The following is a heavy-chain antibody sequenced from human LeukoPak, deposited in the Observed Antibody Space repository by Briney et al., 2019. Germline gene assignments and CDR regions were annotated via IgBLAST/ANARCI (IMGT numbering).Heavy chain of an antibody. Sequence: GASVKVSCKASGYTFTSYGISWVRRAPGQGLEWMGWISAYNGDTNYAQKLQGRVTMTTDTSTSTAYMELRSLRSDDAAVYYCARDYSSSWYGTDYYYYGMDVWGQGTTVTVSS. D-gene: IGHD6-13*01. CDR3: ARDYSSSWYGTDYYYYGMDV. CDR1: GYTFTSYG. J-gene: IGHJ6*02. V-gene: IGHV1-18*01. CDR2: ISAYNGDT.